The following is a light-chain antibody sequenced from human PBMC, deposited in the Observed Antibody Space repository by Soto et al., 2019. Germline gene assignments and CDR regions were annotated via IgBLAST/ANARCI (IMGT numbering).Light chain of an antibody. V-gene: IGLV2-23*01. CDR2: EGS. J-gene: IGLJ2*01. CDR3: CSFAGSYVL. Sequence: QSALTQPASVSGSPGQSITISCTGTSSDVGRFNLVSWYQQHPGKAPKLTIYEGSKRPSGVSNRFSGSKSGNMASLTLSGLQAEDEGDFYCCSFAGSYVLFGGGTKLTVL. CDR1: SSDVGRFNL.